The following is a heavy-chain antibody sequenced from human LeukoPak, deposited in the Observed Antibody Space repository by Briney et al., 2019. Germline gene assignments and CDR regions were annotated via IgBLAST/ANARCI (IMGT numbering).Heavy chain of an antibody. V-gene: IGHV4-4*07. D-gene: IGHD1-26*01. J-gene: IGHJ4*02. Sequence: KPSETLSLTCTVSGASISSYYWSWIRQPAGKGLEWIGRIYTSGSTNYNASLKSRVSMSVDTSKNQFSLKLSSVTAADTAVFYCARENSGSYREFDYWGQGTLVIVSS. CDR3: ARENSGSYREFDY. CDR2: IYTSGST. CDR1: GASISSYY.